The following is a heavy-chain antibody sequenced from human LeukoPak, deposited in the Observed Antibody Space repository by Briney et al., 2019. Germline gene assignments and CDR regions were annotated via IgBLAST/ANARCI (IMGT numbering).Heavy chain of an antibody. J-gene: IGHJ6*03. Sequence: SETLSLTCAVYGGSFSGYYWSWIRQPPGKGLEWIGTIYYSGSAYYNPSLKSRVTISVDTSKNRFSLKVSSVTAADTAVYYCARVSSVWIKDYYYYMDVWGKGTTVTVSS. V-gene: IGHV4-34*01. CDR1: GGSFSGYY. D-gene: IGHD5-12*01. CDR3: ARVSSVWIKDYYYYMDV. CDR2: IYYSGSA.